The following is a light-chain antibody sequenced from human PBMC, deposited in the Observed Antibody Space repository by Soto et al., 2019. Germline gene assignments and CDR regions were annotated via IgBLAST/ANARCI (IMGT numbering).Light chain of an antibody. J-gene: IGLJ1*01. CDR1: ASDVGSYNY. Sequence: QSALTQPASVSGSPGQSITISCTGTASDVGSYNYVSWYQQHPGKAPKVVIYAVSNRPSGVSNRFSGSKSGNTASLNISGLQVEDEADYYCSSYTSNNTLVFGTGTKLTVL. V-gene: IGLV2-14*03. CDR2: AVS. CDR3: SSYTSNNTLV.